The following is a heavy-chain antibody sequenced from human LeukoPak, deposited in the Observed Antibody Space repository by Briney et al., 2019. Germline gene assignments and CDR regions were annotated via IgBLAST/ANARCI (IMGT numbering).Heavy chain of an antibody. V-gene: IGHV4-39*01. CDR2: IYYSGST. J-gene: IGHJ4*02. D-gene: IGHD2-2*01. CDR1: GGSISSSSYY. Sequence: SETLSLTCTVSGGSISSSSYYWGWIRQPPGKGLEWIGSIYYSGSTYYNPSLKSRVTISVDTSKNQFSLKLSSVTAADTAVYYCARHGAQLLNTAFDYWGQGTLVTLSS. CDR3: ARHGAQLLNTAFDY.